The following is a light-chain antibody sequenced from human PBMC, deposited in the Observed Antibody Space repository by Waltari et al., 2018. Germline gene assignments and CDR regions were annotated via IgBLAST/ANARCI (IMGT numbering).Light chain of an antibody. CDR3: QQYSDWPPLT. J-gene: IGKJ4*01. CDR2: AAS. Sequence: EILMTQSPGTLSVSPGETATLSLRASQSLSRNLAWYQLKPGQAPRLLIYAASTGATGITARFSGSGSGTEFTLTISSLQSEDFAVYYCQQYSDWPPLTFGGGTKVEIK. V-gene: IGKV3-15*01. CDR1: QSLSRN.